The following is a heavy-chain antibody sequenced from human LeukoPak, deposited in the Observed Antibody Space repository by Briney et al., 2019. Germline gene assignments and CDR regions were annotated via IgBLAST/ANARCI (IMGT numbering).Heavy chain of an antibody. V-gene: IGHV4-39*07. CDR3: ARGLSQGSFDY. CDR1: GGSISSSSYY. D-gene: IGHD2/OR15-2a*01. J-gene: IGHJ4*02. Sequence: SETLSLTCTVSGGSISSSSYYWSWIRQPPGKGLEWIGEINHSGSTNYNPSLKSRVTISVVTSKNQFSLKLSSVTAADTAVYYCARGLSQGSFDYWGQGTLVTVSS. CDR2: INHSGST.